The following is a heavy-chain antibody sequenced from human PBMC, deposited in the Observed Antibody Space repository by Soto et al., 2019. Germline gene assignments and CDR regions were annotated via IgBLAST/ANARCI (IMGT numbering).Heavy chain of an antibody. V-gene: IGHV4-30-4*01. CDR2: IYYSGST. D-gene: IGHD6-6*01. CDR3: ARTGVRYSSSPAFDY. CDR1: GVSIPRGDYY. Sequence: QTLSLTGPVSGVSIPRGDYYWRCIRHPPGKGLEWIGYIYYSGSTYYSTSLKSRVTISVDTSKNQFSLKLSSVTAADTAVYYCARTGVRYSSSPAFDYWGQGTLVTVPQ. J-gene: IGHJ4*02.